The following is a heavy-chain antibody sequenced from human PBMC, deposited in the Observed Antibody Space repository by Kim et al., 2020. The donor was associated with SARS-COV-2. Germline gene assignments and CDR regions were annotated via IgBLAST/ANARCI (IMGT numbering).Heavy chain of an antibody. Sequence: GGSLRLSCAASGFTFRNAWMNWVRQAPGKGLEWVGRIKSKTNGATTGYAVPVKGRFTISRAESKNTLYLQMNSRKTEDAAVYYCTSDLGDYCDDDCYSRVWGQGTTVTVSS. CDR1: GFTFRNAW. D-gene: IGHD2-21*02. CDR2: IKSKTNGATT. J-gene: IGHJ6*02. CDR3: TSDLGDYCDDDCYSRV. V-gene: IGHV3-15*07.